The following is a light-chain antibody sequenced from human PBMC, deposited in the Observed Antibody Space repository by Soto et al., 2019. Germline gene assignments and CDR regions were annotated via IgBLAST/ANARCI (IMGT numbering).Light chain of an antibody. Sequence: QSVLTQPASVSESPGQSIIISCTGASSDVGTYSLVSWYQQHPGKAPKLMIYEGSRRPSGVSNRFSSSTSDNTASLTISGLQAEDEADYYCCSYAGSPNFVLFGGGTKLTVL. CDR3: CSYAGSPNFVL. V-gene: IGLV2-23*01. J-gene: IGLJ2*01. CDR1: SSDVGTYSL. CDR2: EGS.